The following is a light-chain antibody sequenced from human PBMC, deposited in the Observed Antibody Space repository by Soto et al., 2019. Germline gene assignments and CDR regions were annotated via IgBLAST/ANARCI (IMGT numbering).Light chain of an antibody. CDR1: QSISSY. CDR2: AAS. Sequence: DIQMTQSPSSLSASVGDRVTITCRASQSISSYLNWYQQKPGKAPKLLISAASSLQSGVPSRFSGSGSGTDFTLTISSLQPEDFATYYCQQSHSTPPTFGRGTKVEIK. CDR3: QQSHSTPPT. V-gene: IGKV1-39*01. J-gene: IGKJ1*01.